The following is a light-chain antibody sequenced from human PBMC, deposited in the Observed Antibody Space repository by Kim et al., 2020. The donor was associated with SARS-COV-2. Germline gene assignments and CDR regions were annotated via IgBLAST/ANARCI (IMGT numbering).Light chain of an antibody. J-gene: IGKJ4*01. CDR2: DAS. CDR3: QQFDTLPLT. CDR1: INIF. Sequence: INIFLNWFQQKPGEAPKLLISDASSLETGLPSRFSESGSGTYFTFTISSLQPGDVATYYCQQFDTLPLTFGGGTKVDIK. V-gene: IGKV1-33*01.